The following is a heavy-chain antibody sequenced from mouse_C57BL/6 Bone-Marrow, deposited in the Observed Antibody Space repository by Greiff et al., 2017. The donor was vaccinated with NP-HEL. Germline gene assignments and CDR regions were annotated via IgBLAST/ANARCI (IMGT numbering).Heavy chain of an antibody. V-gene: IGHV1-81*01. Sequence: VQLKESGAELARPGASVKLSCKASGYTFTSYGISWVKQRTGQGLEWIGEIYPRSGNTYYNEKFKGKATLTADKSSSQAYMELRRLTSEDSAVYFCSRGPYYSFYWGQGTTLTVSS. D-gene: IGHD2-12*01. J-gene: IGHJ2*01. CDR1: GYTFTSYG. CDR3: SRGPYYSFY. CDR2: IYPRSGNT.